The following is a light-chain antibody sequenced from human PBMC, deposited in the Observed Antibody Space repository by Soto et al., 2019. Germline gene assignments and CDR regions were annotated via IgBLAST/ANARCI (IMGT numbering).Light chain of an antibody. Sequence: DIQMTQSPSTLSASVGDRVTITCRASQSISSWLAWYQQKPGKAPKLLIYKASSLESGVPSRFSGSGSGKEFTLNISSLQPDDFATYYCQQYNSYWTFGQGTKVEIK. V-gene: IGKV1-5*03. CDR3: QQYNSYWT. CDR2: KAS. J-gene: IGKJ1*01. CDR1: QSISSW.